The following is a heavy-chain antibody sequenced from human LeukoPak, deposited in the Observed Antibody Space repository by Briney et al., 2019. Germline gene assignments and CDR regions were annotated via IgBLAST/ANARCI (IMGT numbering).Heavy chain of an antibody. CDR3: ARVFGGVDYYDSSGYLATDY. CDR1: GYTFTNYG. D-gene: IGHD3-22*01. J-gene: IGHJ4*02. CDR2: ISPFDGNT. Sequence: ASVKVSCKASGYTFTNYGLSWVRQAPGQGLEWIGWISPFDGNTDYAQNFQGRVTMTTDTSTSTAYMELRSLRSDDTAVYYCARVFGGVDYYDSSGYLATDYWGQGTLVTVSS. V-gene: IGHV1-18*01.